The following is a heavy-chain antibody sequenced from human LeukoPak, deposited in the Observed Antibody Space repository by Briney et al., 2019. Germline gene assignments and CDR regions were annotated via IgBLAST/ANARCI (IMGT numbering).Heavy chain of an antibody. CDR3: AAKLVTTNGYYGLDV. Sequence: GRSLRLSCAASGFTFDDFAMHWVRQAPGKGLEWVSGISWNSGSIGYADSVQGRFTISRDNAKNSLYLQMNSLRAEDTALYYCAAKLVTTNGYYGLDVWGQGTTVTVSS. CDR1: GFTFDDFA. D-gene: IGHD4-17*01. J-gene: IGHJ6*02. V-gene: IGHV3-9*01. CDR2: ISWNSGSI.